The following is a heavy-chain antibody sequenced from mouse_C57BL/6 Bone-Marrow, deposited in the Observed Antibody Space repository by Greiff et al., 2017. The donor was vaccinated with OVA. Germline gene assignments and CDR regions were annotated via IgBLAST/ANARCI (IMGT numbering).Heavy chain of an antibody. V-gene: IGHV3-6*01. J-gene: IGHJ2*01. CDR2: ISYDGSN. D-gene: IGHD2-12*01. CDR1: GYSITSGYY. Sequence: EVKLQESGPGLVKPSQSLSLTCSVTGYSITSGYYWNWIRQFPGNKLEWMGYISYDGSNNYNPSLKNRISITRDTSKNQFFLKLNSVTTEDTATYYCARGYSKSPFDYWGQGTTLTVSS. CDR3: ARGYSKSPFDY.